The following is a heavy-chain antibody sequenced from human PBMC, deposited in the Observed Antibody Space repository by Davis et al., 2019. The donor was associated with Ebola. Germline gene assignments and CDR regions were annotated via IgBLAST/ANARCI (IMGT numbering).Heavy chain of an antibody. Sequence: AASVKVSCKASGYIFTSYYMHWVRQAPGQGLEWMGRVNPAGGITNYAQKFQGRVTMTRDTSTSTVYMELSSLRSEDTAVYYCARGHTYGRWDDWFDPWGQGTLVTVSS. CDR3: ARGHTYGRWDDWFDP. J-gene: IGHJ5*02. D-gene: IGHD5-18*01. CDR1: GYIFTSYY. CDR2: VNPAGGIT. V-gene: IGHV1-46*01.